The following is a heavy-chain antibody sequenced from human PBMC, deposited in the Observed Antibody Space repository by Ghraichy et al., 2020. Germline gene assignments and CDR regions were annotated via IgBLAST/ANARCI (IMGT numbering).Heavy chain of an antibody. CDR3: ARDPGIPGHAMDV. CDR1: GDGVSSNSAA. Sequence: SETLSLTCAISGDGVSSNSAAWNWIRQSPSRGLEWLGRTYYRSKWYNDYAVSVKSRITIKPDTSKNQFSLQLNSVTPEDTAVYYCARDPGIPGHAMDVWGQGTTVTVSS. V-gene: IGHV6-1*01. D-gene: IGHD3-10*01. CDR2: TYYRSKWYN. J-gene: IGHJ6*02.